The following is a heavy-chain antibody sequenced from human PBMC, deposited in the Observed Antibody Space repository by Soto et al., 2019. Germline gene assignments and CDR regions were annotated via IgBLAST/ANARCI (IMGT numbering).Heavy chain of an antibody. D-gene: IGHD3-16*01. Sequence: PSETLSLTCTVSGGSISSYYWSWIRQTPGKGLEWIGYIYYSGSTNYNPSLKSRVTISVDTSKNQFSLKLSSVTAADTAVYYCASTAGSAMTTSLDYWGQGTLVTVSS. CDR3: ASTAGSAMTTSLDY. CDR2: IYYSGST. J-gene: IGHJ4*02. CDR1: GGSISSYY. V-gene: IGHV4-59*08.